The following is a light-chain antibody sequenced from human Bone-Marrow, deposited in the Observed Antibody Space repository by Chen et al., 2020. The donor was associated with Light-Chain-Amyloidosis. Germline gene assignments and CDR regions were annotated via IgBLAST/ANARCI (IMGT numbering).Light chain of an antibody. Sequence: QSALTQPASVSGSPGPSITISCPGTSGDVGGANHVSWYQQHPDKAPKLMIYEVTNRPSGVPDRFSGSKSDNTAPLTISGLQTEDEADYFCSSYAITNTLVFGSGTRVTVL. CDR1: SGDVGGANH. CDR2: EVT. J-gene: IGLJ1*01. V-gene: IGLV2-14*01. CDR3: SSYAITNTLV.